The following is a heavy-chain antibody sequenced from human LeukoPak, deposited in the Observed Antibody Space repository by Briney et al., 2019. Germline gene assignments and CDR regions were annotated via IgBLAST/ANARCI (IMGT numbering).Heavy chain of an antibody. CDR2: ISSSSSTI. CDR3: ARDSSYGLPAYYYYYYYMDV. J-gene: IGHJ6*03. V-gene: IGHV3-48*01. D-gene: IGHD5-18*01. Sequence: GGSLRLSCAASGFTFSSYSMNWVRQAPGKGLEWVSYISSSSSTIYYADSVKGRFTISRDNAKNSLYLQMNSLRAEDTAVYYCARDSSYGLPAYYYYYYYMDVWGKGTTVTISS. CDR1: GFTFSSYS.